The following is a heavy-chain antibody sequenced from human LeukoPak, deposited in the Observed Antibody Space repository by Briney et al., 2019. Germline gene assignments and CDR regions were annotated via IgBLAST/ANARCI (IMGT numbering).Heavy chain of an antibody. J-gene: IGHJ4*02. CDR1: GFTFSSYA. Sequence: GGSLRLSCAASGFTFSSYAMSWVRQAPGKGLEWVSAISGSGGSTYYADSVKGRFTIPRDNSKNTLYPQMNSLRAEDTAVYYCAKDPSDWLGLEWGQGTLVTVSS. CDR3: AKDPSDWLGLE. CDR2: ISGSGGST. D-gene: IGHD6-19*01. V-gene: IGHV3-23*01.